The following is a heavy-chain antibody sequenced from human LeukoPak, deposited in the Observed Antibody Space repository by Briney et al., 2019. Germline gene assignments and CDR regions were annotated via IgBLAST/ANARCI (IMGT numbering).Heavy chain of an antibody. D-gene: IGHD1-26*01. J-gene: IGHJ6*03. V-gene: IGHV3-30*04. CDR3: ARKGGPTTYGKYYYYMDV. Sequence: PGGSLRLSCAASGFTFSSYAMHWVRQAPGKGLEWVAVISYDGSNKYYADSVKGRFTISRDNAKNSLYLQMNSLRADDTAVYYCARKGGPTTYGKYYYYMDVWGKGTTVTISS. CDR1: GFTFSSYA. CDR2: ISYDGSNK.